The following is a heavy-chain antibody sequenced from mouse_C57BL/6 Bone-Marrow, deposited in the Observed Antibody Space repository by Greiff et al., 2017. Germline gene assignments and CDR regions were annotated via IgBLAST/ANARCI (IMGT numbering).Heavy chain of an antibody. CDR3: ARHNYGSYWYFDV. J-gene: IGHJ1*03. V-gene: IGHV5-6*01. CDR1: GFTFSSYG. D-gene: IGHD1-1*01. Sequence: EVQVVESGGDLVKPGGSLKLSCAASGFTFSSYGMSWVRQTPDKRLEWVATISSGGSYTYYPDSVKGRFTISRDNAKNTLYLQMSSLKSEDTAMYYCARHNYGSYWYFDVWGTGTTVTVSS. CDR2: ISSGGSYT.